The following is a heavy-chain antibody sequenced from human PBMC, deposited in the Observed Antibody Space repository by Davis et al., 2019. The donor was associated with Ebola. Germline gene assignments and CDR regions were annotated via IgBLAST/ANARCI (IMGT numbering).Heavy chain of an antibody. V-gene: IGHV3-66*04. D-gene: IGHD4-17*01. Sequence: GESLKISCAASGFTFSSNSMSWVRQAPGKGLEWVSVIYRDGRTYYADSVKGRFTISRDNSKNTLYLQMNSLRAEDTAVYYCTRHVSGDFWYFDLWGRGTLVTVSS. CDR3: TRHVSGDFWYFDL. CDR1: GFTFSSNS. J-gene: IGHJ2*01. CDR2: IYRDGRT.